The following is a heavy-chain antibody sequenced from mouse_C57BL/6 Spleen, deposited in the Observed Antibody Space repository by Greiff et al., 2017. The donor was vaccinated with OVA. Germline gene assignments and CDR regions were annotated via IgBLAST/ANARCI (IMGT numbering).Heavy chain of an antibody. J-gene: IGHJ2*01. Sequence: EVQLLESGPGLVKPSQSLSLTCSVTGYSITSGYYWNWIRQFPGNKLEWMGYISYDGSNNYNPSLKKRISITRDTSKNQFFLMLNSVTTEDTATYYCARGYDYGDDWGQGTTLTVSS. V-gene: IGHV3-6*01. CDR2: ISYDGSN. CDR1: GYSITSGYY. D-gene: IGHD2-4*01. CDR3: ARGYDYGDD.